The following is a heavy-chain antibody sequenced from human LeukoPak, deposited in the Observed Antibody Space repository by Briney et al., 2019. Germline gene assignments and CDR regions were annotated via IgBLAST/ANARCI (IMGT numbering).Heavy chain of an antibody. V-gene: IGHV3-30-3*01. CDR1: GFTFSSYA. Sequence: GGSLRLSCAASGFTFSSYAMHWVRQAPGKGLEWVAVISYDGSNKYYADSVKGRFTISRDNSKNTLYLQMNSLRAEDTAVYYCARVQYYDSSGYEGAQYSQHWGQGTLVTVSS. CDR2: ISYDGSNK. D-gene: IGHD3-22*01. J-gene: IGHJ1*01. CDR3: ARVQYYDSSGYEGAQYSQH.